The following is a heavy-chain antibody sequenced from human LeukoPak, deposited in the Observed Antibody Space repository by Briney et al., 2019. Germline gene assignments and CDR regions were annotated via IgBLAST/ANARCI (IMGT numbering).Heavy chain of an antibody. CDR1: GGSISSSSYY. D-gene: IGHD3-3*01. CDR2: INHSGST. V-gene: IGHV4-39*07. CDR3: AMADSYYDFWSVHDAFDI. J-gene: IGHJ3*02. Sequence: SETLSLTCTVSGGSISSSSYYWGWIRQPPGKGLEWIGEINHSGSTNYNPSLKSRVTISVDTSKNQFSLKLSSVTAADTAVYYCAMADSYYDFWSVHDAFDIWGQGTMVTVSS.